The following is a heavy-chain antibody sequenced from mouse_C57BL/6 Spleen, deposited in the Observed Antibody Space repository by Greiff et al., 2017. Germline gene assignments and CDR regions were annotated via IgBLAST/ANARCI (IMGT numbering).Heavy chain of an antibody. CDR2: IWSGGST. D-gene: IGHD1-1*01. V-gene: IGHV2-2*01. J-gene: IGHJ2*01. CDR3: ARNYYGSSYFDY. CDR1: GFSLTSYG. Sequence: QVQLKQSGPGLVQPSQSLSITCTVSGFSLTSYGVHWVRQSPGKGLEWLGVIWSGGSTDYNAAFISRLSISKDNSKSQVFFKMHSLQADDTAIYYCARNYYGSSYFDYWGQGTTLTVSS.